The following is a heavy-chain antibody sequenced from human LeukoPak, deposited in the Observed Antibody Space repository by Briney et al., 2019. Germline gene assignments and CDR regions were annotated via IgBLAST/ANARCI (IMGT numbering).Heavy chain of an antibody. Sequence: GGSLRLSCEASGFTFSTNAMSWVRQAPGKGLEWVSAISGSGGSTYYADSVKGRFTISRDNSKNTLYLQMNSLRAEDTAVYYCAELGMIGGVWGKGTTVTISS. CDR1: GFTFSTNA. D-gene: IGHD3-10*02. CDR2: ISGSGGST. J-gene: IGHJ6*04. V-gene: IGHV3-23*01. CDR3: AELGMIGGV.